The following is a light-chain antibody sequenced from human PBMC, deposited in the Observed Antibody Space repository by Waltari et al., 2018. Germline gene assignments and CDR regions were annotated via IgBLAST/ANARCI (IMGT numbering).Light chain of an antibody. CDR1: SRYVGGYCY. CDR2: EVT. V-gene: IGLV2-14*01. J-gene: IGLJ2*01. Sequence: QSALPQPASVSGSPGQSITFSCTGTSRYVGGYCYVHWYQQHPGKAPKLMIYEVTNRPSGVSDRFSGSKSGNTASLTISGLQAEDEADYYCSSYTSSNTLVFGGGTRLTVL. CDR3: SSYTSSNTLV.